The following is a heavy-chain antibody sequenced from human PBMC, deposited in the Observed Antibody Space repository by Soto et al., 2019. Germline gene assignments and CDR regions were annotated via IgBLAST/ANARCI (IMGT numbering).Heavy chain of an antibody. J-gene: IGHJ6*01. CDR1: GYTLTGDY. CDR3: ARDGEQQLAHYYYYYGMDV. D-gene: IGHD6-13*01. CDR2: INPNSGGT. V-gene: IGHV1-2*06. Sequence: GASVXVSCKAFGYTLTGDYMHWVPQAPGKRLEWMGRINPNSGGTNYGQKFQGGVTMTRDTSISTAYMELSRLRSDDTAVYYCARDGEQQLAHYYYYYGMDVWGQGTTVTVSS.